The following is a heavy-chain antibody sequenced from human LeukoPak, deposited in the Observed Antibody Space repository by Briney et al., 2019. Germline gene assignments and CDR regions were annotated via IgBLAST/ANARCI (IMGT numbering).Heavy chain of an antibody. V-gene: IGHV4-38-2*02. D-gene: IGHD5-18*01. Sequence: PSETLSLTCTVSGYFISSGYYWGWIRQPPGKGLEWIGSIYHSGSTYYNPSLKSRVTISVDTSKNQFSLKLSSVTAADTAVYYCASFGYSYAFDYWGQGTLVTVSS. CDR2: IYHSGST. CDR1: GYFISSGYY. J-gene: IGHJ4*02. CDR3: ASFGYSYAFDY.